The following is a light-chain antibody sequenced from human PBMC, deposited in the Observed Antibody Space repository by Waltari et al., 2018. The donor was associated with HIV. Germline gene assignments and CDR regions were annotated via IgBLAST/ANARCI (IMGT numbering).Light chain of an antibody. V-gene: IGLV2-14*03. CDR3: SSYTSSSSVV. J-gene: IGLJ2*01. Sequence: QSALPQPASVSGSPGQSLPISCTRTSSAVGGYNYISWYQQHPAKVPKLMIYDVSNRPSGLSNRFSGSKSGNTASLTISGLQAEDEADYYCSSYTSSSSVVFGGGTKLTVL. CDR1: SSAVGGYNY. CDR2: DVS.